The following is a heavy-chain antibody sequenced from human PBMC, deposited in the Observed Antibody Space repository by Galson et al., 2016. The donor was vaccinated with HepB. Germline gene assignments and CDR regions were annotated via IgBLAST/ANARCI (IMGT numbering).Heavy chain of an antibody. CDR3: ARAAFSYYYGMDV. D-gene: IGHD2-15*01. Sequence: SVKVSCKASGYTFSNYAMHWVRQAPGQRLEWMGWINSGNGNTKYSQKFQGRVTITRDTSASTAYMELSSLRSEDTAVYSCARAAFSYYYGMDVWGQGTTVTVSS. CDR1: GYTFSNYA. V-gene: IGHV1-3*01. J-gene: IGHJ6*02. CDR2: INSGNGNT.